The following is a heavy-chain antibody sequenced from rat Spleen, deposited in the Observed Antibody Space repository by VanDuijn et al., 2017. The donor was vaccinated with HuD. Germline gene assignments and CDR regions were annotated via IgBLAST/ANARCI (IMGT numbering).Heavy chain of an antibody. CDR3: TRDQGNRGYSAFDY. Sequence: EVQLVESDGGLVQPGKSLKLSCAASGFTFSDYYMAWVRQAPTKGLEWVATISSDGRRNYYRDSVKGRFTISRDNAKNTLYLQMNSLRSEDTATYYCTRDQGNRGYSAFDYWGQGVMVTVSS. J-gene: IGHJ2*01. D-gene: IGHD1-11*01. V-gene: IGHV5-29*01. CDR2: ISSDGRRN. CDR1: GFTFSDYY.